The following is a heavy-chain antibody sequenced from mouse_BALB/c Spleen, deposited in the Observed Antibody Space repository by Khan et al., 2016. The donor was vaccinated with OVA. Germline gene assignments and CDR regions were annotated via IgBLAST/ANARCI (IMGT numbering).Heavy chain of an antibody. CDR2: IFPNSGGS. Sequence: VQLQQPGPELVKPGTSVKISCKASGYTFTDYNMDWVKQSHGKSLEWVGYIFPNSGGSGYNQKFKTKATLTVDSSSSTAYMDLRSLTSEDSAVYYGVRSGYGSFAYWGQGTLVTVSA. CDR3: VRSGYGSFAY. D-gene: IGHD1-1*01. CDR1: GYTFTDYN. V-gene: IGHV1S29*02. J-gene: IGHJ3*01.